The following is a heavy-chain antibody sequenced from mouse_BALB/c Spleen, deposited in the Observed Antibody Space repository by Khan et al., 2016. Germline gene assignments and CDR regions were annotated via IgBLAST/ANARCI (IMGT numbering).Heavy chain of an antibody. CDR2: IYPYNGGT. J-gene: IGHJ1*01. Sequence: MQLKESGPDLVKPGASVKISCKASGYTFTDYNMHWVKQSHGKSLEWIGYIYPYNGGTGYNQKFKNKATLTVDNSSSTASMALRSLTSEDSAVYYCARSNDWYFDVGGAGTTGTVSS. V-gene: IGHV1S29*02. CDR3: ARSNDWYFDV. CDR1: GYTFTDYN.